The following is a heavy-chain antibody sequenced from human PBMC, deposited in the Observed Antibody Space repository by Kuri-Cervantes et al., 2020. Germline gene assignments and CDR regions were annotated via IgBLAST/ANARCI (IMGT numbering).Heavy chain of an antibody. CDR2: IYYSGST. Sequence: TLSLTCTVSGGSISSGGYYWSWIRQHPGKGLEWIGYIYYSGSTYYNPSLKSRVTISVDTSKNQFSLKLSSVTAADAAVYYCARGGGHYYYGMDVWGQGTTVTVSS. V-gene: IGHV4-31*03. CDR1: GGSISSGGYY. CDR3: ARGGGHYYYGMDV. D-gene: IGHD2-15*01. J-gene: IGHJ6*02.